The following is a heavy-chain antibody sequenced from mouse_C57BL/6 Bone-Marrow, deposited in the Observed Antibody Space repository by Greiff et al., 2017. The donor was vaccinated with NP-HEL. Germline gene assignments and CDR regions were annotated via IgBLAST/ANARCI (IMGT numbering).Heavy chain of an antibody. CDR2: IRNKANNHAT. D-gene: IGHD1-1*01. CDR3: TRLGYYGSSFFAWFAY. J-gene: IGHJ3*01. Sequence: EVKLQESGGGLVQPGGSMKLSCAASGFTFSDAWMDWVRQSPEKGLEWVAEIRNKANNHATYYAESVKGRFTISRDDSKSSVYLQMNSLRAEDTGIYYCTRLGYYGSSFFAWFAYWGQGTLVTVSA. V-gene: IGHV6-6*01. CDR1: GFTFSDAW.